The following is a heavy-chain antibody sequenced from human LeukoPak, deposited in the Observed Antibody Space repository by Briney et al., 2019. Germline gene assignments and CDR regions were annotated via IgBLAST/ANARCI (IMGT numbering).Heavy chain of an antibody. CDR1: GYTFTGYY. Sequence: GASVKVSCKATGYTFTGYYMHWVRQAPGQGLEWMGWINPNSGGTNYAQKFQGRVTMTRDTSISTAYMELSRLRSDDTAVYYCAREHDSSCYYDRFQHWGQGTLVTVSS. CDR3: AREHDSSCYYDRFQH. J-gene: IGHJ1*01. CDR2: INPNSGGT. V-gene: IGHV1-2*02. D-gene: IGHD3-22*01.